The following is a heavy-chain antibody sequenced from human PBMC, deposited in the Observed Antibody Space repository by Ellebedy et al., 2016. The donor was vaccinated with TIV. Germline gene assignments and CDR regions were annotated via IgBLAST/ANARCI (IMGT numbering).Heavy chain of an antibody. D-gene: IGHD3-10*01. CDR2: MSGSGGRT. J-gene: IGHJ2*01. Sequence: GEPLKISCAASGFTFSSYAMSWVRQPPEKGLEWVSGMSGSGGRTYYADSVKGRFTISRDNSKNTLYLQMNSLRAEDTAVYYCAKDVANAGDWYFDLWGRGTLVTVSS. CDR1: GFTFSSYA. CDR3: AKDVANAGDWYFDL. V-gene: IGHV3-23*01.